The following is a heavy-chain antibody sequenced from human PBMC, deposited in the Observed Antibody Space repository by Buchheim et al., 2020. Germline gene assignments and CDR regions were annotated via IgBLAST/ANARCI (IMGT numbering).Heavy chain of an antibody. V-gene: IGHV1-69*18. CDR1: GGTFSSYA. Sequence: QVQLVQSGAEVKKPGSSVKVSCKASGGTFSSYAISWVRQAPGQGLEWMGRIIPVCGTANYAQKFQDRVTITADESTTTAYMDLRSISSADTTVDYCAGGPRDYGDSGAYENMDVWGKGTT. J-gene: IGHJ6*03. D-gene: IGHD4-17*01. CDR2: IIPVCGTA. CDR3: AGGPRDYGDSGAYENMDV.